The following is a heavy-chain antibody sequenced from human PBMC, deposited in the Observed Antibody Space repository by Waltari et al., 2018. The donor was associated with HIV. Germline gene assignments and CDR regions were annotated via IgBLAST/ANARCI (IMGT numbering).Heavy chain of an antibody. CDR3: ARRSGEYWYFDL. CDR2: MYHSGST. Sequence: QVQLQESGPGLVKPSETLSLTCTVSGYSISSGYYWGWLRQPPGKGLEWIGSMYHSGSTYYTPSLKSLVTMSVDTSKNQFSLKLSSVTAADTAVYYCARRSGEYWYFDLWGRGTLVTVSS. J-gene: IGHJ2*01. D-gene: IGHD7-27*01. V-gene: IGHV4-38-2*02. CDR1: GYSISSGYY.